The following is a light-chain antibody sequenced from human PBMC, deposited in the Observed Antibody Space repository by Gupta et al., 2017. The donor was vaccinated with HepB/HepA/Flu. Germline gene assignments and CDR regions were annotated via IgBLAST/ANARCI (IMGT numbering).Light chain of an antibody. V-gene: IGLV3-19*01. J-gene: IGLJ1*01. CDR1: SLRSYF. CDR3: HSRDSSGNHCV. Sequence: SELTQGPAVAVALGQTVRITCQGDSLRSYFGSWYQQKAGQAPVLVIYGKNNRHSGIPDRFSGSTLGNTASLIITWAQAEDEADYYCHSRDSSGNHCVFGTGTKVTVL. CDR2: GKN.